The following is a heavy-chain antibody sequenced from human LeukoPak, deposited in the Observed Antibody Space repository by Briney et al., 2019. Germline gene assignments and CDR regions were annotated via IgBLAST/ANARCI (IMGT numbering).Heavy chain of an antibody. CDR3: ARHPASDYYDSSGLDAFDI. CDR1: GGSISSSSYY. CDR2: IYYSGST. Sequence: SETLSLTCTVSGGSISSSSYYWGWIRQPPGKGLEWIGSIYYSGSTYYNPSLKSRVTISVDTSKNQFSLKLSSVTAADTAVYYCARHPASDYYDSSGLDAFDIWGQGTMVTVSS. D-gene: IGHD3-22*01. V-gene: IGHV4-39*01. J-gene: IGHJ3*02.